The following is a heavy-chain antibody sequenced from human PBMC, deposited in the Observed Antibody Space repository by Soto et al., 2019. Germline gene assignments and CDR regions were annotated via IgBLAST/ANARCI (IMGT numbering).Heavy chain of an antibody. J-gene: IGHJ5*02. CDR1: GFTFSSYG. CDR3: ARDLGGYCSGGSCYPGWFDP. D-gene: IGHD2-15*01. V-gene: IGHV3-33*01. Sequence: GGSLRLSCAASGFTFSSYGLHWRRQAPGKGLEWVAVIWYDGSNKYYADSVKGRFTISRDNSKNTLYLQMNSLRAEDTAVYYCARDLGGYCSGGSCYPGWFDPWGQGT. CDR2: IWYDGSNK.